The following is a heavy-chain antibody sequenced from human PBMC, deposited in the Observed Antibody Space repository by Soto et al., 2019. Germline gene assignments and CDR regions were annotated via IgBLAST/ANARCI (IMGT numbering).Heavy chain of an antibody. CDR2: IYYSGST. V-gene: IGHV4-59*08. CDR3: ARRYGVYFDY. J-gene: IGHJ4*02. CDR1: GGTISSYY. D-gene: IGHD4-17*01. Sequence: SETLSLTCTVSGGTISSYYWSWIRQPPGKGLEWIGYIYYSGSTNYNPSLKSRVTISVDTSKNQFSLKLSSVTAADTAVYYCARRYGVYFDYWGQGTLVTVS.